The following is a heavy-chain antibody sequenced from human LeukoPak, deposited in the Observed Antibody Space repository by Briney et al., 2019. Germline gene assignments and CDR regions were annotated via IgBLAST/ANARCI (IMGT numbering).Heavy chain of an antibody. CDR3: VKVNGGYCSGGSCPWGEFDY. D-gene: IGHD2-15*01. V-gene: IGHV3-64D*06. CDR2: ISSNGGST. CDR1: GFTFSSYA. Sequence: GGTLRLSRSASGFTFSSYAMHWARQAPGKGLEYVSAISSNGGSTYYADSVKGRFTISRDNSKNTLYLQMSSLRAEDTAVYDCVKVNGGYCSGGSCPWGEFDYWGQGTLVTVSS. J-gene: IGHJ4*02.